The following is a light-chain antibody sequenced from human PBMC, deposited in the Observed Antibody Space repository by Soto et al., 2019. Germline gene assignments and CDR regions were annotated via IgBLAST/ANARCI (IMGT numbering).Light chain of an antibody. Sequence: EIVMTQSPATLSLSPGERATLSCRASQSVSSNLAWYQQKPGQAPRLLIYGASTRATGIPARFSGSGSGTEFPLIISSLQSEDFAVYCCQQYNNWPRTFGQGTKVEIK. J-gene: IGKJ1*01. V-gene: IGKV3-15*01. CDR3: QQYNNWPRT. CDR1: QSVSSN. CDR2: GAS.